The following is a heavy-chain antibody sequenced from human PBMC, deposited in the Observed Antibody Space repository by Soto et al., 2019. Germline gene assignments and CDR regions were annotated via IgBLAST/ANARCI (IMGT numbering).Heavy chain of an antibody. CDR3: ARDGGSSGPYYYYGMDV. V-gene: IGHV6-1*01. CDR2: TYYRSKWYN. Sequence: PSQTLSLTCAISGDSVSSNSAAWNWIRQSPSRGLEWLGRTYYRSKWYNDYAVSVKSRITINPDTSKNQFSLQLNSVTPEDTAVYYCARDGGSSGPYYYYGMDVWGQGTTVTVSS. J-gene: IGHJ6*02. D-gene: IGHD6-19*01. CDR1: GDSVSSNSAA.